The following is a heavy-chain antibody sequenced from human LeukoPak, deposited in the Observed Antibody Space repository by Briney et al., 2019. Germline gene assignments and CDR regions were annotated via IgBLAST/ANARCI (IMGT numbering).Heavy chain of an antibody. D-gene: IGHD6-13*01. CDR3: ARERGSSWSEAFDI. Sequence: PGGSLRLSCAASGFTFTTYSTYSMNWVRQSPGKGLEWVSSIGGSSSSIFYADSVKGRFTISRDNANNSLYLQMNSLRAEDTAVYYCARERGSSWSEAFDIWGQGTVVTVSS. J-gene: IGHJ3*02. CDR1: GFTFTTYSTYS. CDR2: IGGSSSSI. V-gene: IGHV3-21*01.